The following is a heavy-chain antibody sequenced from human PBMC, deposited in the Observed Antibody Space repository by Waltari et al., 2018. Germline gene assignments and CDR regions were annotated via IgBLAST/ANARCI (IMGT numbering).Heavy chain of an antibody. D-gene: IGHD2-21*02. V-gene: IGHV1-69*04. J-gene: IGHJ5*02. Sequence: QVQLVQSGAEVKKPGSSVQVSCKAYGGTFSSYPISWVRQAPGQGLEWMGRIIPILGIANDAQKFQGRVTITADKSTSTAYMELSSLRSEDTAVYYCARERVTAPHNWFDPWGQGTLVTVSS. CDR3: ARERVTAPHNWFDP. CDR2: IIPILGIA. CDR1: GGTFSSYP.